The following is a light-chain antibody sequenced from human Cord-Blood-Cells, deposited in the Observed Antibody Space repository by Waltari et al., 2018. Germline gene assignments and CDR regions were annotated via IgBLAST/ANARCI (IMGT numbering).Light chain of an antibody. J-gene: IGLJ2*01. Sequence: SYELTQPPSVSVSPGQPARITCSGDALPKKYAYWYQQKSGRAPVLGIYEDSKRPSGLPERFSGSSSGTMATLTISGAQVEDEADYYCYSTDSSGNHRVFGGGTKLTVL. CDR1: ALPKKY. CDR2: EDS. CDR3: YSTDSSGNHRV. V-gene: IGLV3-10*01.